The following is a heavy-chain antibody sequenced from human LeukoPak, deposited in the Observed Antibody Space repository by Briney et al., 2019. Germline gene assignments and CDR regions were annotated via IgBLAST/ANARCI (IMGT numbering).Heavy chain of an antibody. D-gene: IGHD6-13*01. CDR2: VDGGGGGT. CDR3: AKQSAGSAAWYSLHYDF. J-gene: IGHJ4*02. CDR1: GFTLSSYA. Sequence: GGSLRLSCAASGFTLSSYAMTWVRQAPGRGLEWVSSVDGGGGGTYYADSVKGRFTISGDNSKDTLYLQMNGLRAEDTAVYFCAKQSAGSAAWYSLHYDFWGQGTLVTVSS. V-gene: IGHV3-23*01.